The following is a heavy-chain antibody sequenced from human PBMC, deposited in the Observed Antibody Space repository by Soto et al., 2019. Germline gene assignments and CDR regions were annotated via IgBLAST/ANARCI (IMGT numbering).Heavy chain of an antibody. J-gene: IGHJ6*02. CDR2: IDPYDSYT. Sequence: GEALKISCKASGYSFRNYWIIWWRQVPGKGLEGMGRIDPYDSYTDYSPSFQGHVTISVDKSNSTAYLQWSSLKASATAMYYCASPPFSAFGQYPLDVWARGTTVTVS. CDR3: ASPPFSAFGQYPLDV. D-gene: IGHD3-10*01. CDR1: GYSFRNYW. V-gene: IGHV5-10-1*01.